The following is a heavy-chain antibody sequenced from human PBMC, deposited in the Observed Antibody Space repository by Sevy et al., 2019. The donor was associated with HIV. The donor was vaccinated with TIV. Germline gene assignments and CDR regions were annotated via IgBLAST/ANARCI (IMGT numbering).Heavy chain of an antibody. V-gene: IGHV5-51*01. CDR2: IYPGDSDT. D-gene: IGHD3-3*01. CDR3: ARRDNWNFDY. Sequence: GESLKISCKGSGYRFGSYWIALVRQMPEKGLEWMGIIYPGDSDTRYSPAFQGQVTISADKSINTAYLQWSSLKASDTAIYYCARRDNWNFDYWGQGTLVTVSS. J-gene: IGHJ4*02. CDR1: GYRFGSYW.